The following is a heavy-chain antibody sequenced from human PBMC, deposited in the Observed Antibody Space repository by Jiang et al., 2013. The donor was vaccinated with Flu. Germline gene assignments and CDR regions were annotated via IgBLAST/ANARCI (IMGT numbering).Heavy chain of an antibody. CDR2: TYYRSKWYY. V-gene: IGHV6-1*01. J-gene: IGHJ6*02. Sequence: EWLGRTYYRSKWYYDYAPSVKSRMTVTPDTSKNQFSLQLNSVTPEDTAVYYCVGNPGGPQSGLDVWGQGTTVTVSS. D-gene: IGHD1-14*01. CDR3: VGNPGGPQSGLDV.